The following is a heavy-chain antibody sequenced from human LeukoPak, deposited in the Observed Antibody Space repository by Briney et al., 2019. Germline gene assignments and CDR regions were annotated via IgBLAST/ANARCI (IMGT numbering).Heavy chain of an antibody. Sequence: GGSLRLSCASSGFPFSSYSMNSVRQAAGKGLEWVSSISSSSYIYYADSVKGRFTISRDNAKNSLYLQMNSLRAEDTAVYYCGGSGNYGMDVWGKGTTVTVSS. CDR1: GFPFSSYS. J-gene: IGHJ6*04. V-gene: IGHV3-21*01. CDR3: GGSGNYGMDV. CDR2: ISSSSYI. D-gene: IGHD3-10*01.